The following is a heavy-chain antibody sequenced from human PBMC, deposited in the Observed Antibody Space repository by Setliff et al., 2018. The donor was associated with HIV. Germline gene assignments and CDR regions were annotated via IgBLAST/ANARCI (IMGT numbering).Heavy chain of an antibody. D-gene: IGHD2-15*01. CDR1: GGSISSGSYY. CDR2: IYTSGST. Sequence: SETLSLTCTVSGGSISSGSYYWSWIRQPAGKGLESIGRIYTSGSTNYNPSLRSRVTISVDTSKNQFSLKLSSVTAADTAVYYCARASYGGGSPYFDYWGQGTLVTV. V-gene: IGHV4-61*02. J-gene: IGHJ4*02. CDR3: ARASYGGGSPYFDY.